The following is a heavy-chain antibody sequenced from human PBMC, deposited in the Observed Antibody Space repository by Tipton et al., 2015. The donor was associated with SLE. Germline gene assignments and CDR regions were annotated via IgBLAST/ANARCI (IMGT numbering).Heavy chain of an antibody. D-gene: IGHD6-13*01. J-gene: IGHJ5*02. CDR3: AKVRAAAGIPWFDP. Sequence: SLRLSCAASGFTFSSYWMSWVRQAPGMGLVWVSHINSDGSSTVYADAVKGRFTISRDNSKNTLYLQMNSLRAEDTAVYYCAKVRAAAGIPWFDPWGQGTLVTVSS. CDR2: INSDGSST. V-gene: IGHV3-74*01. CDR1: GFTFSSYW.